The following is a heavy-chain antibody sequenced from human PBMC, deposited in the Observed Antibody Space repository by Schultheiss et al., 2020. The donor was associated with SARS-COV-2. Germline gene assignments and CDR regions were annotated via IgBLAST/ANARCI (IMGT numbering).Heavy chain of an antibody. CDR2: ISWNSGNI. J-gene: IGHJ4*02. CDR3: ARGFHRRREYFDY. Sequence: SLKISCAASGFTFDDYAMHWVRQAPGKGLEWVSGISWNSGNIGYADSVKGRFTISRDNAKNSLYLQMNSLRAEDTAVYYCARGFHRRREYFDYWGQGTLVTVSS. CDR1: GFTFDDYA. V-gene: IGHV3-9*01.